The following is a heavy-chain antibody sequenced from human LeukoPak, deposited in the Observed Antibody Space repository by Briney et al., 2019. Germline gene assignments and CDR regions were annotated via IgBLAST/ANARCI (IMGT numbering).Heavy chain of an antibody. J-gene: IGHJ4*02. V-gene: IGHV4-30-4*01. CDR3: ARGYVVAATFDY. CDR2: IYYSGST. D-gene: IGHD2-15*01. Sequence: SETLSLTCTVSGGSISSGDYYWSSIRQPPGKVLEWIGYIYYSGSTYYHPALKSRVTISVDTYKNQISLKLSSVTAADTDVYYCARGYVVAATFDYWGQGTLVTVSS. CDR1: GGSISSGDYY.